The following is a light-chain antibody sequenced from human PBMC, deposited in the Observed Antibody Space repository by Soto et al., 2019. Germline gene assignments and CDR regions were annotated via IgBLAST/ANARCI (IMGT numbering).Light chain of an antibody. V-gene: IGLV7-46*01. Sequence: QAVVTQEPSLTVSPGGTVTLTCGSSTGAVTSGHYPYWFQQKPGQAPRTLIYDTSNKHSWTPARFSGSLLGGKAALTLSGAQPEDEAEYYCLFSSSGAYYVFGTGTKVTVL. CDR1: TGAVTSGHY. J-gene: IGLJ1*01. CDR3: LFSSSGAYYV. CDR2: DTS.